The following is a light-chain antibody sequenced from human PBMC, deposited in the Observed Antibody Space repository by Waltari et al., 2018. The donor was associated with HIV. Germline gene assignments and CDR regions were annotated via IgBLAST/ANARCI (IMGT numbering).Light chain of an antibody. Sequence: QSVLTQPPSVSGAPGQRVTISCTGSSSNIGAGYALHWYQQPPGTAPKLPLYGSSTRPSGVPGRVSGSKARTSASVAIAGVQAEDEADYYGQSYDSSLSGWVFGGGTKLTVL. CDR1: SSNIGAGYA. V-gene: IGLV1-40*01. CDR3: QSYDSSLSGWV. CDR2: GSS. J-gene: IGLJ2*01.